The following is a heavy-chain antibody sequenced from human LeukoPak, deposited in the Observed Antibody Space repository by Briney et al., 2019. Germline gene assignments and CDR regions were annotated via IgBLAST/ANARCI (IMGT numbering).Heavy chain of an antibody. V-gene: IGHV4-31*03. Sequence: PSETLSLTCTVSGXSISSGGDYWSWIRQHPGKGPEWIGYIYYSGSTYYNPSLKSRVTISVDTSKNQFSPKLSSVTAADTAVYYCARTLDIVATMGSNWFDPWGQGTLVTVSS. D-gene: IGHD5-12*01. CDR2: IYYSGST. CDR3: ARTLDIVATMGSNWFDP. J-gene: IGHJ5*02. CDR1: GXSISSGGDY.